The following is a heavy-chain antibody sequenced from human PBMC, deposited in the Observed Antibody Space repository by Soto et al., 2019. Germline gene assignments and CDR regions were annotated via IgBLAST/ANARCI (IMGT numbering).Heavy chain of an antibody. V-gene: IGHV6-1*01. Sequence: PSQTLSLPCAISGDSVSSNSSACNLIRQSPSRGLEWLGRTYYRSKWYNDYAVSVKSRITINPDTSKNQFSLQLNSVTPEDTAVYYCARAPTVGITGTFDYWGQGTLVTVSS. CDR1: GDSVSSNSSA. CDR2: TYYRSKWYN. D-gene: IGHD1-7*01. J-gene: IGHJ4*02. CDR3: ARAPTVGITGTFDY.